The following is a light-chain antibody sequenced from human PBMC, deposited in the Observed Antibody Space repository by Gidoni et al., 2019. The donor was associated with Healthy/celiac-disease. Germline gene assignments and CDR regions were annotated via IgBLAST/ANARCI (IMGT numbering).Light chain of an antibody. CDR2: AAS. Sequence: DIQLTQSPSFLSASVGDRVTITCRASQGISSFLAWYQQKPGRAPMILIDAASTLQSGVPSRCSGGRSGTEFTLTISSLQPEDFATYYYQQLNSYPPKTFGHGTKVDIK. CDR3: QQLNSYPPKT. V-gene: IGKV1-9*01. CDR1: QGISSF. J-gene: IGKJ3*01.